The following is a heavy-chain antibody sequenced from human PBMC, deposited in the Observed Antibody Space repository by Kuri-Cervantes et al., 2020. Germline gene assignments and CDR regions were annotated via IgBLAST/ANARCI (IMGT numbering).Heavy chain of an antibody. CDR3: ARGALGRSNGSPWL. CDR1: GFTFTSYW. D-gene: IGHD1-26*01. V-gene: IGHV3-74*01. J-gene: IGHJ4*02. Sequence: GGSLRLSCVASGFTFTSYWMHWVRQAPGKGLEWVSRINIDGSDIAYADSVRGRFTISRENAKNTLYLQMSSLRAEDTAVYYCARGALGRSNGSPWLWGQGTLVTVSS. CDR2: INIDGSDI.